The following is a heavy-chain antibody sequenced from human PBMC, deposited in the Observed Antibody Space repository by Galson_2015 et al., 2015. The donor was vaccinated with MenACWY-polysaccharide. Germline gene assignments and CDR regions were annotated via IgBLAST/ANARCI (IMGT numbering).Heavy chain of an antibody. CDR2: IKQDGSDM. CDR1: GFTFSNYW. D-gene: IGHD6-13*01. J-gene: IGHJ4*02. Sequence: SPRLSCAASGFTFSNYWMNWVRQAPGKGLEWVATIKQDGSDMYYVDSVKGRFTISRDNTKNSMYLQMSSLRAEDTAVYYCARGGGVHIAAAYWGQGTLVTVSS. V-gene: IGHV3-7*01. CDR3: ARGGGVHIAAAY.